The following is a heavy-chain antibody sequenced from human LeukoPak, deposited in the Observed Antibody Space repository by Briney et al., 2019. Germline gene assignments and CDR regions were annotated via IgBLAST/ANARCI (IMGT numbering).Heavy chain of an antibody. CDR1: GYTFTGYY. D-gene: IGHD6-6*01. CDR2: ISAYNGNT. CDR3: AREYSSSSYRFGYYNWFDP. Sequence: GASVKVSCKASGYTFTGYYMHRVRQAPGQGLEWMGWISAYNGNTNYAQKLQGRVTMTTDTSTSTAYMELRSLRSDDTAVYYCAREYSSSSYRFGYYNWFDPWGQGTLVTVSS. J-gene: IGHJ5*02. V-gene: IGHV1-18*04.